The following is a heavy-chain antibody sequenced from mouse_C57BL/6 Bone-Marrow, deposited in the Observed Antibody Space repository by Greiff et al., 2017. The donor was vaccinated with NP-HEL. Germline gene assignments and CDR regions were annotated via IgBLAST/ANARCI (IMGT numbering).Heavy chain of an antibody. CDR3: ARDRGYDSGAY. V-gene: IGHV5-4*01. CDR1: GFTFSSYA. Sequence: EVQLVESGGGLVKPGGSLKLSCAASGFTFSSYAMSWVRQTPEKRLEWVATISDGGSYTYYPDNVKGRFTISRDNAKNNLYLQMSHLKSEDTAMYYCARDRGYDSGAYWGQGTLVTVSA. J-gene: IGHJ3*01. D-gene: IGHD3-1*01. CDR2: ISDGGSYT.